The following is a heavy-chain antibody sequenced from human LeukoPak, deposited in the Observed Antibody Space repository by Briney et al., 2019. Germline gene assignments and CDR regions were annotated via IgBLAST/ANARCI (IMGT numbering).Heavy chain of an antibody. Sequence: GGSLRLSCAASGFTVSSNYMSWVRRAPGKGLEWVSIIYSGGSTYYVDFVKGRFTISRDNSKNTLYLQMNSLRAEDTAVYYCVREYWEQRDYFDYWGQGTLVTVSS. J-gene: IGHJ4*02. CDR2: IYSGGST. V-gene: IGHV3-66*01. CDR1: GFTVSSNY. D-gene: IGHD1-26*01. CDR3: VREYWEQRDYFDY.